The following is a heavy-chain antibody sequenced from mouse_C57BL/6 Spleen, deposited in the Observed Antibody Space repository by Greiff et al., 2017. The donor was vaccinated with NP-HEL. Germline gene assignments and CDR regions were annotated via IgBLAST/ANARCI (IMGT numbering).Heavy chain of an antibody. D-gene: IGHD3-2*02. J-gene: IGHJ2*01. Sequence: EVQLQQSGPELVKPGASVKIPCKASGYTFTDYNMDWVKQSHGKSLEWIGDINPNNGGTIYNQKFKGKATLTVDKSSSTAYMELRSLTSEDTAVYYCARGRAAQAPYYFDYWGQGTTLTVSA. CDR1: GYTFTDYN. CDR3: ARGRAAQAPYYFDY. CDR2: INPNNGGT. V-gene: IGHV1-18*01.